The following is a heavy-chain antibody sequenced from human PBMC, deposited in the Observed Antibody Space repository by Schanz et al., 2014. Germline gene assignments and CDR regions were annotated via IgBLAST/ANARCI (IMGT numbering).Heavy chain of an antibody. CDR3: ARDHQWLARYYMDV. Sequence: EVQLVESGGGLVQPGRSLRLSCAASGFTFTTYAMTWVRQAPGKGLEWVSNISPTGSSTYYADSVKGRFTISRDNPKKTLYLQMNSLRAEDTAVYYCARDHQWLARYYMDVWGKGTTVTVSS. D-gene: IGHD6-19*01. CDR1: GFTFTTYA. CDR2: ISPTGSST. J-gene: IGHJ6*03. V-gene: IGHV3-23*04.